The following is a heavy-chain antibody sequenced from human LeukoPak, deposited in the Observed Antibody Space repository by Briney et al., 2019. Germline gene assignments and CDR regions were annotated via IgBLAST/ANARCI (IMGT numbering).Heavy chain of an antibody. Sequence: GGSLRLSCAASGFTVSSNYMSWVRQAPGKGLVWVSVIYSGGTTYYADSVKGRFTISRDNSKNTLYLQMNSLRAEDTAVYYCARVPLGYSSSWYLPTYYMDVWGKGTTVTVSS. CDR1: GFTVSSNY. D-gene: IGHD6-13*01. CDR2: IYSGGTT. CDR3: ARVPLGYSSSWYLPTYYMDV. V-gene: IGHV3-66*02. J-gene: IGHJ6*03.